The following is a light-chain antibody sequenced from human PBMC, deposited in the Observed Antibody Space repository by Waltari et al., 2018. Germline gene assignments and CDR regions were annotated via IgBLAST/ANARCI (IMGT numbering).Light chain of an antibody. CDR3: QQYISYFRT. CDR1: QSISSW. J-gene: IGKJ2*01. Sequence: DIQMTQSPSTLSASVGDRVTITCRASQSISSWLAWYQQKPGKAPKLLIYRASSLESGVPSRFSGSGSGTEFTLTISSLQPDDFATYYCQQYISYFRTFGQGTKLGIK. CDR2: RAS. V-gene: IGKV1-5*03.